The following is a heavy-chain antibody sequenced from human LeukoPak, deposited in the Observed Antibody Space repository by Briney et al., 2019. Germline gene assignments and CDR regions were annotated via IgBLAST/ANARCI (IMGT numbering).Heavy chain of an antibody. Sequence: SETLSLTCTVSGGSISSSSYYWGWIRQPPGKGLEWIGSIYYSGSTYYNPSLKSRVTISVDTSKNQFSLKLSSVTAADTAVYYCARRGSHYCSSTSCGGVPQNAFDIWGQGTMVTVSS. D-gene: IGHD2-2*01. V-gene: IGHV4-39*01. J-gene: IGHJ3*02. CDR1: GGSISSSSYY. CDR3: ARRGSHYCSSTSCGGVPQNAFDI. CDR2: IYYSGST.